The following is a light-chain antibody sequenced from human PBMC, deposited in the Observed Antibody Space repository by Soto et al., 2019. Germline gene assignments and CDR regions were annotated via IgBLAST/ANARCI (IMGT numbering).Light chain of an antibody. V-gene: IGLV2-23*01. CDR3: QSYDNSLSGPRV. CDR2: EGT. Sequence: QSALTQPASVSGSPGQSITISCTGTSSNVGSYDLVSWYQQHPGEAPKLMIYEGTKRPSGVSNRFSGSKSANTASLTISGLQPEDAADYYCQSYDNSLSGPRVFGGGTKLTVL. J-gene: IGLJ2*01. CDR1: SSNVGSYDL.